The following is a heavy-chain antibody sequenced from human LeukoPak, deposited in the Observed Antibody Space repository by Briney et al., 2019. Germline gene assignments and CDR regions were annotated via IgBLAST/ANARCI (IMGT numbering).Heavy chain of an antibody. J-gene: IGHJ4*02. V-gene: IGHV4-4*09. CDR1: GGSISSYY. CDR3: ARHTEARPLDY. CDR2: IYTSGST. D-gene: IGHD6-6*01. Sequence: SETLSLTCTVSGGSISSYYWSWIRQPPGKGLEWIGYIYTSGSTTYNPSLKSRVTTSVDTSKTQYSLELSSVTAADTAVYYCARHTEARPLDYWGQGTLVTVSS.